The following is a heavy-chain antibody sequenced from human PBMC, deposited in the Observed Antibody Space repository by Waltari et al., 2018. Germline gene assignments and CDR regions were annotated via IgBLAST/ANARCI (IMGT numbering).Heavy chain of an antibody. CDR1: GFSCSSYE. D-gene: IGHD3-10*01. Sequence: EGQLVESGCGLVQPGGSLRLSCAASGFSCSSYEMNWVRQAPGNGLEWISYITSSGSTIYYADSVKGRFTISRDNAKNSLYLQMNSLRAEDTAVYFCARDSEYYYGMDVWGQGTTVLVSS. CDR2: ITSSGSTI. V-gene: IGHV3-48*03. CDR3: ARDSEYYYGMDV. J-gene: IGHJ6*02.